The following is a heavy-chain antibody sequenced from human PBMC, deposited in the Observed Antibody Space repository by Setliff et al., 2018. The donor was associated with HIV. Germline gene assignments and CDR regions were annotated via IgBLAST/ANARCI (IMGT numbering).Heavy chain of an antibody. CDR1: GYTFTDYY. Sequence: ASVKVSCKASGYTFTDYYIHWVQQAPGKGLEWMGRVDPEDGETTYAEKFQGRITITADTSTDTAYLELSSLRSDDTAVYYCARGQVVGYTYSGIELWGQGTLVTVSS. V-gene: IGHV1-69-2*01. CDR3: ARGQVVGYTYSGIEL. D-gene: IGHD5-18*01. CDR2: VDPEDGET. J-gene: IGHJ4*02.